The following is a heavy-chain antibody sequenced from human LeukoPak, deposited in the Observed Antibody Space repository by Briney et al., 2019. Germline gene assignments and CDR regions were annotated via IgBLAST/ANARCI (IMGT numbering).Heavy chain of an antibody. CDR3: ARNPGFGELLEYFDY. CDR1: GYTFTGYY. J-gene: IGHJ4*02. V-gene: IGHV1-2*02. Sequence: ASVKVSCKASGYTFTGYYMHWVRQAPGQGLEWMGWINPNSGGTNYAQKFQGGVTMTRDTSISTAYMELSRLRSDDTAVYYCARNPGFGELLEYFDYWGQGTLVTVSS. CDR2: INPNSGGT. D-gene: IGHD3-10*01.